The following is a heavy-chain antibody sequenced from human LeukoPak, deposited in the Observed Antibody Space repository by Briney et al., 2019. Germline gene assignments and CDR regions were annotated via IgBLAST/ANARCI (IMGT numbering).Heavy chain of an antibody. V-gene: IGHV1-2*06. CDR1: GYTFAGYY. J-gene: IGHJ4*02. D-gene: IGHD3-22*01. CDR3: ARGLSPTYYYDSSGYY. CDR2: INPNSGGT. Sequence: ASVKVSCKASGYTFAGYYMHWVRQAPGQGLEWMGRINPNSGGTNYAQKFQGRVTMTRDTSISTAYMELSRLRSDDTAVYYCARGLSPTYYYDSSGYYWGQGTLVTVSS.